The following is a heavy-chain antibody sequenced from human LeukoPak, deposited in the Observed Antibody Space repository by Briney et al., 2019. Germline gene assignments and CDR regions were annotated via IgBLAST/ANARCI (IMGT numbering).Heavy chain of an antibody. Sequence: ASVKVSCKASGYTSTTYGISWVRQAPGQGLEWMGWTSAYNGNTNYAQRLQGRLTMTTDTSTSTGYMELRSLRSDDTAVYYCARGKRAYDSYGMDVWGQGTTVTVFS. V-gene: IGHV1-18*01. CDR2: TSAYNGNT. CDR3: ARGKRAYDSYGMDV. J-gene: IGHJ6*02. CDR1: GYTSTTYG.